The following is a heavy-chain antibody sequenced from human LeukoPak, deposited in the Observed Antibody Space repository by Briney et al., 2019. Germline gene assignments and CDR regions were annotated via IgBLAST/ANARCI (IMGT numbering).Heavy chain of an antibody. J-gene: IGHJ4*02. CDR1: GFTFSSYE. CDR3: TRDDY. V-gene: IGHV3-49*04. Sequence: SLRLSCAASGFTFSSYEMNWVRQAPGKGLEWVGFIRSKAYGGTTEYAASVKGRFTISRDDSKSIAYLQMNSLKTEDTAVYYCTRDDYWGQGTLVTVSS. CDR2: IRSKAYGGTT.